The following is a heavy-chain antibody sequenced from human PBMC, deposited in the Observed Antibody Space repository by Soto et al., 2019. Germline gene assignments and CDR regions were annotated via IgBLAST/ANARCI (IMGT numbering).Heavy chain of an antibody. D-gene: IGHD1-26*01. Sequence: SETLSLTCIVSGGSISSGGYYWSWIRQHPGKGLEWIGYIYYSGSTYYNPSLKSRVTISVDTSKNQFSLKLSSVTAADTAVYYCARGIGELADFDYWGQGARVTVSS. CDR3: ARGIGELADFDY. CDR2: IYYSGST. J-gene: IGHJ4*02. V-gene: IGHV4-31*03. CDR1: GGSISSGGYY.